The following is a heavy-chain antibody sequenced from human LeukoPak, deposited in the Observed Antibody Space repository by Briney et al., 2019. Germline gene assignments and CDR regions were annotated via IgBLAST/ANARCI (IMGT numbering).Heavy chain of an antibody. CDR2: INAGNGNT. J-gene: IGHJ4*02. CDR3: ARGVAAAGHFDY. D-gene: IGHD6-13*01. V-gene: IGHV1-3*01. Sequence: GASVTVSCTASGYTFTIYAMHWVRQAPGQRLEWMGWINAGNGNTKYSQKFQGRVTITRDTSASTAYMELSSLRSEDTAVYYCARGVAAAGHFDYWGQGTLVTVSS. CDR1: GYTFTIYA.